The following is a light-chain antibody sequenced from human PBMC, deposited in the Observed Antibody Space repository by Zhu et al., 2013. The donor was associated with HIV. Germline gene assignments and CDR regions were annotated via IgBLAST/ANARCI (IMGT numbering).Light chain of an antibody. V-gene: IGLV3-1*01. J-gene: IGLJ2*01. CDR3: QAWDNSTVV. CDR1: KLGNKY. Sequence: SYELTQPPSVSVSPGQTASITCSGDKLGNKYACWYQQKPGQSPVLVIYEDSRRPSGIPERFSGSNSGNTATLTISGTQAMDEADYYCQAWDNSTVVFGGGTKLTVL. CDR2: EDS.